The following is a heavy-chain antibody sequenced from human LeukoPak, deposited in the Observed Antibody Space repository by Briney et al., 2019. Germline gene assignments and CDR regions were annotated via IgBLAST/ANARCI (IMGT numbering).Heavy chain of an antibody. J-gene: IGHJ3*02. CDR2: ISSGSTNI. CDR1: RFIFSTYS. D-gene: IGHD4-17*01. V-gene: IGHV3-48*01. Sequence: PGGSLRLSCAASRFIFSTYSMNWVRQAPGRGLEWVSYISSGSTNIYYKDSVKGRFIVSRDNAKNSLYLHMASLRAEDTAVYYCVRNDGDNAFDIWGKGTMVIVSS. CDR3: VRNDGDNAFDI.